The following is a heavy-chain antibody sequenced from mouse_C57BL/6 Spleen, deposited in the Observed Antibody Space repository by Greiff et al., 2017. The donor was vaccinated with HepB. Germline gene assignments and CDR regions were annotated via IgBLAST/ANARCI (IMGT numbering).Heavy chain of an antibody. Sequence: QVQLQQSGPELVKPGASVKISCKASGYAFSSSWMNWVKQRPGKGLEWIGRIYPGDGDTNYNGKFKGKATLTADKSSSTAYMQLSSLTSEDSAVYFCARDLYYGSSYYAMDYWGQGTSVTVSS. D-gene: IGHD1-1*01. CDR2: IYPGDGDT. CDR1: GYAFSSSW. CDR3: ARDLYYGSSYYAMDY. J-gene: IGHJ4*01. V-gene: IGHV1-82*01.